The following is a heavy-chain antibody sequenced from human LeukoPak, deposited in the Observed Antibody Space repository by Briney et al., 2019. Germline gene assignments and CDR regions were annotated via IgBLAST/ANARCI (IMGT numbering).Heavy chain of an antibody. CDR2: IYSDGSRT. CDR1: GFTFSNYW. V-gene: IGHV3-74*01. D-gene: IGHD5-24*01. CDR3: AREQFSHTSNFFDN. J-gene: IGHJ4*02. Sequence: PGGSLRLSCAASGFTFSNYWMHWVRQAPGEGLVWVSRIYSDGSRTNYADAVKGRFTISRDNNNNSLSLQMHSLTSEDTALYYCAREQFSHTSNFFDNWGQGILVTVSS.